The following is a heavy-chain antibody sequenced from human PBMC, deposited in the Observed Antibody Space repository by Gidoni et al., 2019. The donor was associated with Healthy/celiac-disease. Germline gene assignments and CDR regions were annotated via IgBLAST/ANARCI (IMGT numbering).Heavy chain of an antibody. Sequence: QVQLVESGGGVVQPGRSLRLSCAASGFTFSSYGMHWVRQAPGKGLEWVAVIWYDGSNKYYADSVKGRFTISRDNSKNTLYLQMNSLRAEDTAVYYCARVPFSRGYSSGSDGMDVWGQGTTVTVSS. CDR3: ARVPFSRGYSSGSDGMDV. CDR2: IWYDGSNK. V-gene: IGHV3-33*01. CDR1: GFTFSSYG. D-gene: IGHD6-19*01. J-gene: IGHJ6*02.